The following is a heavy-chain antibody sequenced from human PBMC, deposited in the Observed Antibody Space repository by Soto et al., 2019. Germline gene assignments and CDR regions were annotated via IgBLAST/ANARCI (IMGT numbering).Heavy chain of an antibody. J-gene: IGHJ6*02. Sequence: EVQLVESGGDLVQPGGSLRLSCAASGFTFSSYEMNWVRQAPGKGLEWVSYISSSSTNTKYADSVKGRFTISRDNAKNSLYLQMNSLTAEDTAVYYCARDGDKYCSAGSCYSGYYYYAMDVWGQGTTVTVSS. D-gene: IGHD2-15*01. CDR1: GFTFSSYE. CDR2: ISSSSTNT. CDR3: ARDGDKYCSAGSCYSGYYYYAMDV. V-gene: IGHV3-48*03.